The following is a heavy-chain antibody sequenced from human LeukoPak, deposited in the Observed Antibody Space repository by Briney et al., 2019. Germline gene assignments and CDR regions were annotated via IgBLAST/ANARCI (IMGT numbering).Heavy chain of an antibody. V-gene: IGHV4-4*07. CDR1: GGSFSGYY. Sequence: SETLSLTCAVYGGSFSGYYWSWIRQPAGKGLEWIGRIYTSGSTNYNPSLKSRVTISVDTSKNQFSLKLSSVTAADTAVYYCARDLNYMDVWGKGTTVTVSS. CDR3: ARDLNYMDV. J-gene: IGHJ6*03. CDR2: IYTSGST.